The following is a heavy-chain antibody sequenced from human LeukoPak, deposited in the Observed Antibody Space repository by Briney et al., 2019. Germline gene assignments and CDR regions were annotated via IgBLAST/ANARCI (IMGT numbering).Heavy chain of an antibody. CDR3: AKGSSGYFADL. D-gene: IGHD3-22*01. V-gene: IGHV3-23*02. Sequence: GGSLRLSCAASGFTFNNYGLIWVRQAPGKGLEWVAAISNDGGGTMYGGFVEGRFTISRDNSKNTLFLQMNSLRAEDTALYYCAKGSSGYFADLWGQGTLVTVSS. CDR1: GFTFNNYG. CDR2: ISNDGGGT. J-gene: IGHJ5*02.